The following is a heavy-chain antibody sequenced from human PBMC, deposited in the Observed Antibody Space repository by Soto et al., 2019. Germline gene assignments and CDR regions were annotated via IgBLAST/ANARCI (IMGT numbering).Heavy chain of an antibody. CDR2: IYHSGST. CDR1: GGSISSGGYS. CDR3: ARGYSSSWSLDY. V-gene: IGHV4-30-2*01. J-gene: IGHJ4*02. Sequence: QLQLQESGSGLVKPSQTLSLTCAVSGGSISSGGYSWSWIRQPSGKGLEWIGYIYHSGSTYYNPSLKSRVTISVDRSKNQFSLKLSSVTAADTAVYYCARGYSSSWSLDYWGQGTLVTVSS. D-gene: IGHD6-13*01.